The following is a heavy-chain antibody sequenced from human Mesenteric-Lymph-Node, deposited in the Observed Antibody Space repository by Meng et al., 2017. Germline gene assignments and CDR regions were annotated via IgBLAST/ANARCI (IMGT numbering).Heavy chain of an antibody. J-gene: IGHJ6*02. CDR2: IVVSGGST. Sequence: GESLKISCVVSGFTVTSYQMTWVRQAPGKGLEWVSTIVVSGGSTYYADSVKGRFTISRDNSKNTLYLQMNSLRAEDTAEYYCAKMSFADYTYYSHYYGMDVWGQGTTVTVSS. V-gene: IGHV3-23*01. CDR3: AKMSFADYTYYSHYYGMDV. CDR1: GFTVTSYQ. D-gene: IGHD4-11*01.